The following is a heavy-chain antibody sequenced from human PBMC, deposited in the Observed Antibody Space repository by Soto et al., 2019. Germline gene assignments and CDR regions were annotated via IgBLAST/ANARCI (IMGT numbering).Heavy chain of an antibody. Sequence: GKCLAWVSTIHGSGVSTYYADSVKGRFTISRDNSKNTLYLQMNSLRAEDTAVYSFSFQADAGIRDSVPVSAFLLNRSSDL. J-gene: IGHJ2*01. CDR3: SFQADAGIRDSVPVSAFLLNRSSDL. V-gene: IGHV3-23*01. CDR2: IHGSGVST. D-gene: IGHD3-9*01.